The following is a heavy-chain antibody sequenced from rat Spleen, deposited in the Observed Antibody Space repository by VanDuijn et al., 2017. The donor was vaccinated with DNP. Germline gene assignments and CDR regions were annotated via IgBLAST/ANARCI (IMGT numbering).Heavy chain of an antibody. J-gene: IGHJ2*01. D-gene: IGHD1-4*01. CDR2: ISSDGYNT. CDR1: GFTFSDHN. V-gene: IGHV5-7*01. Sequence: EVQLVESGGGLVQPGRSLKLSCAASGFTFSDHNMAWVRQAPKKGLEWVATISSDGYNTYYRDSVKGRLTISRDNAKSTLYLQMDSLRSEDTAPYYCASRPPPTRGPFDYWGQGVMVTVSS. CDR3: ASRPPPTRGPFDY.